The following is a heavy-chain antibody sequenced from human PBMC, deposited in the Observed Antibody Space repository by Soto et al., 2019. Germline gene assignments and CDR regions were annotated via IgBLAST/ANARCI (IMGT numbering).Heavy chain of an antibody. CDR2: IYYSGST. Sequence: SETLSLTCTVSGGSISSSSYYWGWIRQPPGKGLEWIGSIYYSGSTYYNPSLKSRVTISVDTSKNQFSLKLSSVTAADTAVYYCARLGYSSGWPLSDYWGQGTLVTVSS. CDR3: ARLGYSSGWPLSDY. V-gene: IGHV4-39*01. CDR1: GGSISSSSYY. J-gene: IGHJ4*02. D-gene: IGHD6-19*01.